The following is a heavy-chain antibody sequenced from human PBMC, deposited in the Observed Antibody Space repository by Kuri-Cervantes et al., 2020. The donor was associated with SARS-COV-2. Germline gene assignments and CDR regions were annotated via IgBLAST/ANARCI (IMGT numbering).Heavy chain of an antibody. V-gene: IGHV3-30-3*01. CDR3: AWELLWPDAFDI. Sequence: GESLKISCAASGFTFSSYAMHWVRQAPGKGLEWVAVISYDGSNKYYADSVKGRFTISRDNSKTTLYLQMNSLRAEDTAVYYCAWELLWPDAFDIWGQGTMVTVSS. CDR2: ISYDGSNK. CDR1: GFTFSSYA. J-gene: IGHJ3*02. D-gene: IGHD2-15*01.